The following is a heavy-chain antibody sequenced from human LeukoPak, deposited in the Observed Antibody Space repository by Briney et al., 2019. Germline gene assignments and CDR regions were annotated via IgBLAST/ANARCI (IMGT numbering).Heavy chain of an antibody. Sequence: GGSLKTPWKGSGYRFTSYWIGWARQMPGKGLEWIGIIYVGATDTRYSPSFQGQVTISADKSISTAYLQWSSLKASDTAMSYCAISGGDMTTVTTRDAFDIWGQGTMVTVSS. J-gene: IGHJ3*02. CDR1: GYRFTSYW. CDR2: IYVGATDT. V-gene: IGHV5-51*01. CDR3: AISGGDMTTVTTRDAFDI. D-gene: IGHD4-17*01.